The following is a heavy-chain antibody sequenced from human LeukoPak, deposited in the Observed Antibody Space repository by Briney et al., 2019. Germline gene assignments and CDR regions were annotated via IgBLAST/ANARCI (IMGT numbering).Heavy chain of an antibody. Sequence: SETLSLTCTVSGGSISSYYWSWIRQPPGKGLEWIGYIYYSASTNYNPSLKSRVTISVDTSKNQFSLKLSSVTAADTAVYYCAREIRNYYGSGSYYKGYFQHWGQGTLVTVSS. J-gene: IGHJ1*01. V-gene: IGHV4-59*01. CDR3: AREIRNYYGSGSYYKGYFQH. CDR1: GGSISSYY. CDR2: IYYSAST. D-gene: IGHD3-10*01.